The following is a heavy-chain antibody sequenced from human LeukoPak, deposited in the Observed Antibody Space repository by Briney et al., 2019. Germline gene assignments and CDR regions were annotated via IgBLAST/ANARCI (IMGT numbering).Heavy chain of an antibody. V-gene: IGHV3-30*18. CDR1: GFTFSSYG. Sequence: GRSLRLSCAASGFTFSSYGMHWVCQAPGKGLEWVAVISYDGSNKYYADSVKGRFTISRDNSKNTLYLQMNSLRAEDTAVYYCAKLEQGGRESYYYYGMDVWGQGTRSPSP. CDR3: AKLEQGGRESYYYYGMDV. D-gene: IGHD1/OR15-1a*01. CDR2: ISYDGSNK. J-gene: IGHJ6*02.